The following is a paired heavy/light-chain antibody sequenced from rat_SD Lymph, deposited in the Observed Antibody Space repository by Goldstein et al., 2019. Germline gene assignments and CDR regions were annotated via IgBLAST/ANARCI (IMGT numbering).Light chain of an antibody. J-gene: IGKJ2-3*01. CDR2: RMS. V-gene: IGKV2S17*01. Sequence: DIVMTQAPLSVSVTPGESASISCRSSKSLLHSNGITYVYWYLQKPGKSPQLLIYRMSNLASGVPDRFSGSGSETDFTLKISRVEAEDVGIYYCGQLLENPYTFGAGTKLELK. CDR1: KSLLHSNGITY. CDR3: GQLLENPYT.
Heavy chain of an antibody. CDR2: ISSSSSYI. V-gene: IGHV5-34*01. CDR1: GFTFSNYG. J-gene: IGHJ3*01. CDR3: ARTSGAY. Sequence: EVQLVESGGGLVQPGRSLKLSCLASGFTFSNYGMNWIRQAPGKGLEWVASISSSSSYIYYADTVKGRFTISRDNAKNTLYLQMTSLRSEDTALYYCARTSGAYWGQGTLVTVSS. D-gene: IGHD4-3*01.